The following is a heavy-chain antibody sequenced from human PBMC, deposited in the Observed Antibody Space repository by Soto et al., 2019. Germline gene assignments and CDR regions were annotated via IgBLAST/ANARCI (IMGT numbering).Heavy chain of an antibody. V-gene: IGHV1-18*01. D-gene: IGHD1-1*01. CDR2: ISAYNGNT. J-gene: IGHJ5*02. Sequence: QVPLVQSGAEVKKPGASVKVSCKASGYTCTSYGISWVRQAPGQGLEWMGWISAYNGNTNYAQKLQGRVTMTTDTSTRTAYMELRSLRSDDTAVYYCARVGSYNWSYNWFDPWGQGTLVTVSS. CDR3: ARVGSYNWSYNWFDP. CDR1: GYTCTSYG.